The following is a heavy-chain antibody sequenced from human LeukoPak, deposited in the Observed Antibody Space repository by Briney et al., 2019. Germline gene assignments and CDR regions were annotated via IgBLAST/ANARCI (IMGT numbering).Heavy chain of an antibody. V-gene: IGHV4-4*02. Sequence: SETLSLTCAVSGGSLSSNNWWSWVRQPPGKGLEWIGEIFHSGSTNYNPSLKSRVTISVDKSKNQFSLKLNSVTAADTAVYYCAGAYNSRPYHDAFDIWGQGTMVTVSS. CDR1: GGSLSSNNW. CDR3: AGAYNSRPYHDAFDI. CDR2: IFHSGST. D-gene: IGHD6-13*01. J-gene: IGHJ3*02.